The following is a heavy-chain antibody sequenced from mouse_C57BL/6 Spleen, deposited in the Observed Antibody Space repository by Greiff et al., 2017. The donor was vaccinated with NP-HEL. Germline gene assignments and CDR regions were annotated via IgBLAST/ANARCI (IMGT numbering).Heavy chain of an antibody. CDR2: ISYDGSN. V-gene: IGHV3-6*01. J-gene: IGHJ1*03. CDR3: ASPSIYYYGSSLYWYFDV. D-gene: IGHD1-1*01. CDR1: GYSITSGYY. Sequence: EVQLQQSGPGLVKPSQSLSLTCSVTGYSITSGYYWNWIRQFPGNKLEWMGYISYDGSNNYNPSLKNRISITRDTSKNQFFLKLNSVTTEDTATYYCASPSIYYYGSSLYWYFDVWGTGTTVTVSS.